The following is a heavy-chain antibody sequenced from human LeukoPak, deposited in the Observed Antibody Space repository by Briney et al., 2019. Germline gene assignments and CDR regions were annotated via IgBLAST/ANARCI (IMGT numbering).Heavy chain of an antibody. J-gene: IGHJ4*02. V-gene: IGHV1-3*01. CDR1: GYTFTSYA. Sequence: ASVAVSCKASGYTFTSYAMHWVRQAPGQRLEWVGWINAGNGNTKYSQRFKGRVTITRDTSASTAYMELSSLRYEDTAVYYCARDMGTAMARRPFDYWGQGTLVTVSS. D-gene: IGHD5-18*01. CDR2: INAGNGNT. CDR3: ARDMGTAMARRPFDY.